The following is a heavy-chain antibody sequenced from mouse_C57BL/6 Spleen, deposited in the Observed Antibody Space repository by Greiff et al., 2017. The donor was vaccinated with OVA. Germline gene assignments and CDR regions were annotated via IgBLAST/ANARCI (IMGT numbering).Heavy chain of an antibody. J-gene: IGHJ2*01. Sequence: QVQLQQPGAELVRPGSSVKLSCKASGYTFTSYWMDWVKQRPGQGLEWIGNIYPSDSETHYNQKFKDKATLTVDKSSSTAYMQLSSLTSEDSAVYYCARDDYDGYFDYWGQGTTLTVSS. CDR2: IYPSDSET. V-gene: IGHV1-61*01. CDR3: ARDDYDGYFDY. D-gene: IGHD2-4*01. CDR1: GYTFTSYW.